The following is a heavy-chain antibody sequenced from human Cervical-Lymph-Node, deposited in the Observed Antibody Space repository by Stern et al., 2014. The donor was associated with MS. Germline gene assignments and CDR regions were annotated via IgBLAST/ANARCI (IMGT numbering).Heavy chain of an antibody. D-gene: IGHD3-10*01. Sequence: VQLVESGPGLVKPSQTLSLTCNVSGASIRSDDYYWTWIRQPPGKGLEWIGYIYYSGHTYYSPSLRSRVTISVDTSKNQFSLKLSSVTAADTAVYYCARTDILLIDHWGQGTLVTVSS. CDR3: ARTDILLIDH. CDR1: GASIRSDDYY. V-gene: IGHV4-30-4*01. J-gene: IGHJ5*02. CDR2: IYYSGHT.